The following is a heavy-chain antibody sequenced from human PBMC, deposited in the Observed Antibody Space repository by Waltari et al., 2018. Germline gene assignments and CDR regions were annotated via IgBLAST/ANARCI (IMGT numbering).Heavy chain of an antibody. Sequence: EVQLVQSGAEVRKPGESLRISCEGSGYRFPSYWIGWVRQMPGKGLEWMGIVNPGDSETRYSPSFRGQVPISADKSIFTAYLQWSSLKASDTAIYYCARRDCISSSCYDGWFDLWGQGTLVTVSS. CDR2: VNPGDSET. CDR1: GYRFPSYW. J-gene: IGHJ5*02. V-gene: IGHV5-51*01. D-gene: IGHD2-2*01. CDR3: ARRDCISSSCYDGWFDL.